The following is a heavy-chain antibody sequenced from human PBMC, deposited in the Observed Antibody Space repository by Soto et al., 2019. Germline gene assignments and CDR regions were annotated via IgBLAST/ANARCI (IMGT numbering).Heavy chain of an antibody. V-gene: IGHV3-15*01. J-gene: IGHJ3*02. CDR2: IKSKTDGGTT. Sequence: EVQLVESGGGLVKPGGSLRLSCAASGFTFSNAWMSWVRQAPGKGLEWVGRIKSKTDGGTTDYAAPVKGRFTISRDDSTNPLYLQMNSLKTEDTAVYYCTTFPPTQWYGGADAFDIWGQGTMVTVSS. CDR1: GFTFSNAW. CDR3: TTFPPTQWYGGADAFDI. D-gene: IGHD3-10*01.